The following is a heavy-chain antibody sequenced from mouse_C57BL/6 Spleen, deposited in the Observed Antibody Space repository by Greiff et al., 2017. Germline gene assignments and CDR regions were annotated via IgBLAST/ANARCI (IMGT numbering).Heavy chain of an antibody. J-gene: IGHJ4*01. Sequence: VQLQQSGPELVKPGASVKMSCTASGYTFTDYYMNWVKQSHGKSLEWIGVINPYNGGTSYNQKFKGKATLTVDKSSSTAYMELNSLTSEDSAVYYCARVLFYYARDYWGQGTSVTVST. V-gene: IGHV1-19*01. CDR2: INPYNGGT. CDR1: GYTFTDYY. CDR3: ARVLFYYARDY.